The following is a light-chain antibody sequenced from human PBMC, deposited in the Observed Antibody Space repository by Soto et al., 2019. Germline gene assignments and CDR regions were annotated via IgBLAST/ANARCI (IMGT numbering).Light chain of an antibody. V-gene: IGKV3-15*01. J-gene: IGKJ1*01. Sequence: EIVMTQSPATLSVSPGERATLSCRASQSINTNLAWYQQKPGQAPRLLIYGASTRATGIPARFSGSGSGTEFALTISSLQSEDSAVYYRQQYNNWPAFGQGTKVEIK. CDR3: QQYNNWPA. CDR2: GAS. CDR1: QSINTN.